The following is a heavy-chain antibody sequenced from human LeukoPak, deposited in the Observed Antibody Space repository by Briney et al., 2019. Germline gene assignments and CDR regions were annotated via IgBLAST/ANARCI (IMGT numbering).Heavy chain of an antibody. V-gene: IGHV3-48*03. J-gene: IGHJ4*02. D-gene: IGHD3-10*02. CDR3: AREGRATSKDMFF. CDR2: ISSSGSTI. CDR1: GFTFSSYE. Sequence: GRSLRLSCAASGFTFSSYEMNWVRQAPGKGLEWVSYISSSGSTIYYADSVKGRFTISRDNAKNSLYLQMNSLRAEDTAVYYCAREGRATSKDMFFWGQGTLVTVSS.